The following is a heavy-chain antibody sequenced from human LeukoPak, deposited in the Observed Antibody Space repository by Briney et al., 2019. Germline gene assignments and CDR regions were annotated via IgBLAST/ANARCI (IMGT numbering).Heavy chain of an antibody. CDR1: GCTVNRTY. Sequence: PGGSLRLSCAASGCTVNRTYMSWVRQAPGRGLEWVSVIYSGGATYYSASVKGRFTICRHNSKNTLYLQMNGLRAEDTAVYYCAKDTDFDYWGQGTLVIVSS. V-gene: IGHV3-66*01. CDR2: IYSGGAT. D-gene: IGHD4-17*01. J-gene: IGHJ4*02. CDR3: AKDTDFDY.